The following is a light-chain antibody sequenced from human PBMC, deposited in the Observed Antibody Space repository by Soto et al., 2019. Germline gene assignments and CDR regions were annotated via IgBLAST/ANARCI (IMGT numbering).Light chain of an antibody. V-gene: IGLV1-44*01. Sequence: QSVLTQTPSASGTPGQRVTISCSGSSSNIGSNTVNWYQHLPGTAPKLLIYNNNQRPSGVPDRFSGSKSGISSSLAISGRQSEDEADYYCAAWDDSLNGPVFGGGTKLTVL. CDR1: SSNIGSNT. CDR3: AAWDDSLNGPV. J-gene: IGLJ2*01. CDR2: NNN.